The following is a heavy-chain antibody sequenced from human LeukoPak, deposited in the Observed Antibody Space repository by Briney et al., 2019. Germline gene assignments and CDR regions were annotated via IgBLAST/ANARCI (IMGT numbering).Heavy chain of an antibody. D-gene: IGHD3-22*01. V-gene: IGHV4-4*07. Sequence: GSLRLSCAASGFTFSNAWMSWVRQPAGKGLEWIGRIYTSGNTNYNPSLKSRVTISVDTSKDQFSLKLSSVTAADTAVYYCTRGSIAYYYMDVWGKGTTVTISS. J-gene: IGHJ6*03. CDR2: IYTSGNT. CDR1: GFTFSNAW. CDR3: TRGSIAYYYMDV.